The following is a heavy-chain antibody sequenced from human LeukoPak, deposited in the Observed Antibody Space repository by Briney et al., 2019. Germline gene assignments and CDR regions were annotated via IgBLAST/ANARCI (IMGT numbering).Heavy chain of an antibody. V-gene: IGHV3-53*01. D-gene: IGHD4-23*01. CDR1: GFAYNNYG. CDR2: IYSGGST. CDR3: ARETASVVY. Sequence: PGGSLRLSCTASGFAYNNYGMDWVRQAPGKGLEWVSVIYSGGSTYYADSVKGRFTISRDNSKNTLYLQMNSLRAEDTAVYYCARETASVVYWGQGTLVTVSS. J-gene: IGHJ4*02.